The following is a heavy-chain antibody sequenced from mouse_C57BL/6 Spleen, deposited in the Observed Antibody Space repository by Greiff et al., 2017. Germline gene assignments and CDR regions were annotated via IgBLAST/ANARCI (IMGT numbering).Heavy chain of an antibody. CDR3: ARWDGSRRTGDY. D-gene: IGHD1-1*01. CDR2: IYPGDGDT. Sequence: VQLQQSGAELVKPGASVKISCKASGYAFSSYWMNWVKQRPGKGLEWIGQIYPGDGDTNYNGKFKGKATLTADKSSSTAYMQLSSLTSADSAVYFCARWDGSRRTGDYWGQGTTLTVSS. J-gene: IGHJ2*01. V-gene: IGHV1-80*01. CDR1: GYAFSSYW.